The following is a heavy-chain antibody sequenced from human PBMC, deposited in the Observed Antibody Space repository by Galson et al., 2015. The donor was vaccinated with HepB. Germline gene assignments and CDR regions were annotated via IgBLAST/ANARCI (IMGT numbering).Heavy chain of an antibody. CDR2: ISNSGGRT. CDR3: AKSGDILRFLERLGYYFDY. V-gene: IGHV3-23*01. D-gene: IGHD3-3*01. Sequence: SLRLSCAASGFTFNSYAMSWVRQAPGKGLEWVSTISNSGGRTYYADSVKGRFTISRDNSKNTLYLQMNSLRAEDTAVYYCAKSGDILRFLERLGYYFDYWGQGTLVTVSS. CDR1: GFTFNSYA. J-gene: IGHJ4*02.